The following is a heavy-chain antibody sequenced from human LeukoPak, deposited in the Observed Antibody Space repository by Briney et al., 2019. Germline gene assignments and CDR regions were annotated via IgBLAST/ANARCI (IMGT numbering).Heavy chain of an antibody. D-gene: IGHD3-10*01. Sequence: ASVKVSCKASGYTFTGYYMHWVRQAPGQGLEWMGWINPNSGGTNYAQKFQGRVTMTRDTSISTAYMELSRLRSDDTAVYYCARDRIRITMVRGVPPKYNWFDPWGQGTLVTVSS. CDR3: ARDRIRITMVRGVPPKYNWFDP. V-gene: IGHV1-2*02. CDR1: GYTFTGYY. J-gene: IGHJ5*02. CDR2: INPNSGGT.